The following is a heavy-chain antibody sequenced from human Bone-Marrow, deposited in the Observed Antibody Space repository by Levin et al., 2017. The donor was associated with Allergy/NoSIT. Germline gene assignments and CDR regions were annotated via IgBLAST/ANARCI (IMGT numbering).Heavy chain of an antibody. CDR3: ARREGGFPFDI. V-gene: IGHV4-59*08. CDR1: GGSLSTYH. D-gene: IGHD5-12*01. Sequence: SGGSLSTYHWTWIRQPPGKGLEWIGFIFYSGSTGYNPSLRGRASISSDTSKNQFSLRLSSVTAADTAMYYCARREGGFPFDIWGQGTMVTVSS. J-gene: IGHJ3*02. CDR2: IFYSGST.